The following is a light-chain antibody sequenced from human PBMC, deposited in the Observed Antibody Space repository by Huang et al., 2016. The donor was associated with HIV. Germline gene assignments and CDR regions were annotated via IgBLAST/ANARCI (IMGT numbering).Light chain of an antibody. CDR2: LAS. CDR1: QSLLHSDGYNY. V-gene: IGKV2-28*01. CDR3: MQALQTPYI. Sequence: DIVMTQSPLSLPVTPGEPASISCRSSQSLLHSDGYNYLDWYLQNPGQSPQLLIYLASNRVSGVPDRFSGSGSGTDFTLKISRVEAEDVGVYYCMQALQTPYIFGQGTKLEIK. J-gene: IGKJ2*01.